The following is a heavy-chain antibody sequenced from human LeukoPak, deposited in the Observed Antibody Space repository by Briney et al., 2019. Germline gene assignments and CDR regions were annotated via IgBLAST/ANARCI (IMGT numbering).Heavy chain of an antibody. CDR3: ARIPVRAKKHHQGRYGSGSDF. CDR1: GFTFSSYE. J-gene: IGHJ2*01. Sequence: PGGSLRLPYAASGFTFSSYEMNWVRQAPGKGLEWVSSISSSSSYIYYADSVKGRFTISRDNAKNSLYLQMNSLRAEDTAVYYCARIPVRAKKHHQGRYGSGSDFWGRGTLVTVSS. V-gene: IGHV3-21*01. CDR2: ISSSSSYI. D-gene: IGHD3-10*01.